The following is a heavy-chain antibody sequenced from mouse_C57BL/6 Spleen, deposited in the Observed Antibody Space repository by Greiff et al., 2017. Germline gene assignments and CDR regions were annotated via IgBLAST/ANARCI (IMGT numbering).Heavy chain of an antibody. CDR1: GYTFTSYW. CDR2: IYPSDSET. J-gene: IGHJ3*01. V-gene: IGHV1-61*01. Sequence: QVQLQQPGAELVRPGSPVKLSCKASGYTFTSYWMDWVKQRPGQGLEWIGNIYPSDSETHYNQKFKDKATLTVDKSSSTAYMQLSSLTSEDSAVYYSARSLAWFAYWGQGTLVTVSA. CDR3: ARSLAWFAY.